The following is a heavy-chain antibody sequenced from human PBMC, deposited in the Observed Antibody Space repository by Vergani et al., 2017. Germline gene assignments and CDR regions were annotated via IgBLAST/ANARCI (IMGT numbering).Heavy chain of an antibody. V-gene: IGHV3-7*01. CDR1: GFTFSSYG. Sequence: VQLVESGGGVVQPGRSLRLSCAASGFTFSSYGMHWVRQAPGKGLEWVANIKQDGSEKYYVDSVKGRFTISRDNAKNSLYLQMNSLRAEDTAVYYCARKTEWELLDYWGQGTLVTVSS. D-gene: IGHD1-26*01. CDR3: ARKTEWELLDY. CDR2: IKQDGSEK. J-gene: IGHJ4*02.